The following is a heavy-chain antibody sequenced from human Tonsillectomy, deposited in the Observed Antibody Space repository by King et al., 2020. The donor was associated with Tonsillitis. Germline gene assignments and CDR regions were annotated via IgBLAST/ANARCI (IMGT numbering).Heavy chain of an antibody. CDR2: ISYDGSNK. D-gene: IGHD4-17*01. V-gene: IGHV3-30*18. CDR3: AKGAHSFMTTVTGFGY. Sequence: VQLVESGGGVVQPGRSLRLSCAASGFTFSSYGMHWVRQAPGKGLEWVAVISYDGSNKYYADSVKGRFTISRDNSKNTLYLQMNSLRAEDTAVYYCAKGAHSFMTTVTGFGYWGQGTLVTVSS. J-gene: IGHJ4*02. CDR1: GFTFSSYG.